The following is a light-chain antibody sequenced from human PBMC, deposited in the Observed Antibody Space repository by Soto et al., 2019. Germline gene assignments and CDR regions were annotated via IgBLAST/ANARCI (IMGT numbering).Light chain of an antibody. CDR2: AAS. CDR3: QRYGITSART. CDR1: QRARDSY. Sequence: EIVLTQSPGTLSLSPGERATLSCRASQRARDSYLAWDPHNPGKARRLLIYAASTRAPGIPDRFSGSGSGTDFNLTISRLEPEDFGVYYCQRYGITSARTFGGGTKVDIK. J-gene: IGKJ4*01. V-gene: IGKV3-20*01.